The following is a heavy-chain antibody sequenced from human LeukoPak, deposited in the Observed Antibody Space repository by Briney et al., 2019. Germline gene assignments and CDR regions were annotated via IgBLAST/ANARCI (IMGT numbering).Heavy chain of an antibody. CDR2: ISYDGSKK. Sequence: PGGSLRLSCAASGFTFSSYAMHWVRQAPGKGLEWVAVISYDGSKKFYADSVKGRFTISRDNSKNTLYLQMSSLRPEDTAVYYWARDQDTSGYYYGPGDYWGQGTLVTVSS. CDR3: ARDQDTSGYYYGPGDY. CDR1: GFTFSSYA. J-gene: IGHJ4*02. D-gene: IGHD3-22*01. V-gene: IGHV3-30*04.